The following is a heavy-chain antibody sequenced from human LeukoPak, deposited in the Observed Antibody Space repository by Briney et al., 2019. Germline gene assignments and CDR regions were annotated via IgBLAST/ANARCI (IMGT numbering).Heavy chain of an antibody. J-gene: IGHJ4*02. Sequence: AGRSLRLSCAASGFTFRSYGMHWVRQAPGKGLEWVAIIWYDGSNKYYADSVKGRFTISRDNSKNTLYLQMNSLRAEDTAVYYCAKGSDLLYGYFDYWGQGTLVTVSS. CDR2: IWYDGSNK. CDR3: AKGSDLLYGYFDY. D-gene: IGHD3-10*01. CDR1: GFTFRSYG. V-gene: IGHV3-33*06.